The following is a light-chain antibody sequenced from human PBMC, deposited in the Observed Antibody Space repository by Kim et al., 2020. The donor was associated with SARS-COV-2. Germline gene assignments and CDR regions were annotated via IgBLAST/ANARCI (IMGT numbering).Light chain of an antibody. CDR1: KFGDTY. CDR2: QDS. V-gene: IGLV3-1*01. Sequence: SVSPGQTADFASSGDKFGDTYVDWYQQKPGQAPVVVIYQDSERPTGVPKRFSGSNSGNQATRTNSGTQAMDGADYYCQACDSSAVVFGGGTQLTVL. J-gene: IGLJ2*01. CDR3: QACDSSAVV.